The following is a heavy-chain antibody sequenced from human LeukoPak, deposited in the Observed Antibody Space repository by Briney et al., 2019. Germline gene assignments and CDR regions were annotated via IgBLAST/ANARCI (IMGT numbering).Heavy chain of an antibody. CDR1: XYTLTELS. D-gene: IGHD6-13*01. Sequence: SCKVSXYTLTELSMHWVRQAPGKGLEWMGGXXXEDGETIYAQKFQGRVTITEDTSTDTAYMELSSLRSEDTAVYYCATIRGGIAAAGNRNWFDPWGQGTLVTVSS. CDR2: XXXEDGET. V-gene: IGHV1-24*01. CDR3: ATIRGGIAAAGNRNWFDP. J-gene: IGHJ5*02.